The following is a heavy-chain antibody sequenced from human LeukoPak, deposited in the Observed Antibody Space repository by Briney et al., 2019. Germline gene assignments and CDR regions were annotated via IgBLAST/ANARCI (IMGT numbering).Heavy chain of an antibody. Sequence: SETLSLTCAVSGGSISSGGYSWSWIRQPPGKGLEWIGYIYHSGSTYYNPSLKSRVTMAVDTSKNQFSLSLNSVTITGPTVYYCARGDLRRDGFNYPFDIWGQGTMVTVSS. D-gene: IGHD5-24*01. CDR3: ARGDLRRDGFNYPFDI. J-gene: IGHJ3*02. V-gene: IGHV4-30-2*05. CDR2: IYHSGST. CDR1: GGSISSGGYS.